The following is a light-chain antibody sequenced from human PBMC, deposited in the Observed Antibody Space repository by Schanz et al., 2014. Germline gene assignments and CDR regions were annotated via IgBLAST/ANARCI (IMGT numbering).Light chain of an antibody. Sequence: EIVMTQSPATLSLSPGERATLSCRASQSVVHTLAWYQQKPGQAPRLLMYGVSTRATGIPARFSGSGSGTEFALTISSLQSEDFAVYYCQHYNNWPPVWTFGQGTKVEIK. CDR2: GVS. CDR1: QSVVHT. V-gene: IGKV3-15*01. J-gene: IGKJ1*01. CDR3: QHYNNWPPVWT.